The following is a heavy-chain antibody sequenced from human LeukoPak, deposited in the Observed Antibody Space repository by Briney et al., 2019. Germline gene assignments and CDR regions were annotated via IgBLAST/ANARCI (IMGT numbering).Heavy chain of an antibody. V-gene: IGHV4-59*08. CDR3: ARLATAGYLNY. Sequence: SETLSLTCTVSGGSISSYYWSWIRQPPGKGLEWIGYINYSGSTKNNPSLKSRVTISVDTSKNHFSLKLSSVTAADTAVYYCARLATAGYLNYWGQGTLVTVSS. D-gene: IGHD6-19*01. J-gene: IGHJ4*02. CDR2: INYSGST. CDR1: GGSISSYY.